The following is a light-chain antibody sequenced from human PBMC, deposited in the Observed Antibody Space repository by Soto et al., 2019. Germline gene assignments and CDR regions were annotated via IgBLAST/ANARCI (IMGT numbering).Light chain of an antibody. CDR2: DVS. Sequence: QSALTQPASVSGSPGQSITISCTGTSSDVGGYNYVSWYQHHPGKAPKLMIYDVSNRPSGVSNRFSGSKSGNTASLTISGLQAEDEADYYCSSYTPSSTYVFGTGTKLTVI. CDR1: SSDVGGYNY. V-gene: IGLV2-14*01. CDR3: SSYTPSSTYV. J-gene: IGLJ1*01.